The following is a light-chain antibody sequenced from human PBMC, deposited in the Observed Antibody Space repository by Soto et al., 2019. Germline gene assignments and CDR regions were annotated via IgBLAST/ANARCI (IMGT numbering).Light chain of an antibody. CDR1: QSVSSY. CDR2: AAF. CDR3: QQYGSSPMYS. V-gene: IGKV3-20*01. Sequence: EIVLTQSPGTLSLSPGERATLSCRASQSVSSYLAWYQQNPGQAPRLLMYAAFSRATGIPDRVSGSGSGTDFTLTTSRLEPEGFAVYYCQQYGSSPMYSFGQGTKLEIK. J-gene: IGKJ2*03.